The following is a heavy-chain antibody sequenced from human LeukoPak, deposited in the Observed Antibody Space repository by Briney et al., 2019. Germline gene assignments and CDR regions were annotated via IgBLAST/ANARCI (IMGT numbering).Heavy chain of an antibody. J-gene: IGHJ4*02. V-gene: IGHV3-9*01. Sequence: PGGSLRLSCAASGFTFKHFAMHWVRQAPGKGLEWVSGISYQSGAIDYADLVKGRFTISRDDAKNSLYLQMNSLRAEDTALYYCAKGRGVYGYNWNDDPFDYWGQGTLVTVSS. CDR2: ISYQSGAI. CDR3: AKGRGVYGYNWNDDPFDY. CDR1: GFTFKHFA. D-gene: IGHD1-1*01.